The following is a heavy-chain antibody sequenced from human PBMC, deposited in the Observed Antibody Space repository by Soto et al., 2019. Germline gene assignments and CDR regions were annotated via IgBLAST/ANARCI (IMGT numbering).Heavy chain of an antibody. CDR2: LNTSGGST. J-gene: IGHJ4*02. CDR1: GFTFSNYA. CDR3: AKKGPGSNPLDS. Sequence: GGSLRLSCSASGFTFSNYAMDWVRRAPGMGLEYVSPLNTSGGSTYYADSVKGRFTISRDSSKNTLFLQMSSLRAEDTAVYYCAKKGPGSNPLDSWGQGALVTVSS. D-gene: IGHD1-1*01. V-gene: IGHV3-64D*06.